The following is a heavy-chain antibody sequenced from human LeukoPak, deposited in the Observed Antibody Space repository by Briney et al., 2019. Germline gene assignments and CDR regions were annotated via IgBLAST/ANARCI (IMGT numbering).Heavy chain of an antibody. CDR3: ARGGYSYGYMGYFDY. CDR1: GYTFNIYG. CDR2: ISAYNGNT. D-gene: IGHD5-18*01. V-gene: IGHV1-18*01. Sequence: GASVTVSCKASGYTFNIYGIGWVRQAPGQGLEWMGWISAYNGNTNYAQILQGRVTMTTDTSTSTAYMELRSLRSDDTAVHYRARGGYSYGYMGYFDYWGQGTLVTVSS. J-gene: IGHJ4*02.